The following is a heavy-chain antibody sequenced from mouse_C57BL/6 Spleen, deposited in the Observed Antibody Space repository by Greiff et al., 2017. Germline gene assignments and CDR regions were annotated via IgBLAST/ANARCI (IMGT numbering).Heavy chain of an antibody. CDR2: IYPGSGST. CDR3: ARLGCYDYDDLYAMDY. D-gene: IGHD2-4*01. Sequence: QVQLQQPGAELVKPGASVKMSCKASGYTFTSYWITWVKQRPGQGLEWIGDIYPGSGSTNYNEKFKSKATLTVDTSSSTAYMQLSSLTSEDSAVYYCARLGCYDYDDLYAMDYWGQGTSVTVSS. V-gene: IGHV1-55*01. CDR1: GYTFTSYW. J-gene: IGHJ4*01.